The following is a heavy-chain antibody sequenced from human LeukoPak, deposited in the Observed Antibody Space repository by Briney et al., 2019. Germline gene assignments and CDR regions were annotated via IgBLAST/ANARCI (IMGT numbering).Heavy chain of an antibody. CDR3: AREVPGITATGTFGWFDP. J-gene: IGHJ5*02. Sequence: SETLSLTCTVSGGSICSYYWSWIRQPPGRGLEWIGYIYYSGTTDYNPSLKSRVTISVDTSKNQFSLKLSSVTAADTAVYYCAREVPGITATGTFGWFDPWGQGTLVTVSS. CDR1: GGSICSYY. D-gene: IGHD6-13*01. V-gene: IGHV4-59*01. CDR2: IYYSGTT.